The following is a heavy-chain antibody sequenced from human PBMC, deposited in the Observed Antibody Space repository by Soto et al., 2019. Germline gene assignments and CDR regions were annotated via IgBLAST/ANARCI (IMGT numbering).Heavy chain of an antibody. V-gene: IGHV3-73*01. CDR1: GFTFSGSA. D-gene: IGHD3-22*01. J-gene: IGHJ4*02. Sequence: LRLSCAASGFTFSGSAMHWVRQASGKGLEWVGRIRSKANSYATAYAASVKGRFTISRDDSKNTAYLQMNSLKTEDTAVYYCTRVYYDSSGYHYFDYWGQGTLVTVSS. CDR2: IRSKANSYAT. CDR3: TRVYYDSSGYHYFDY.